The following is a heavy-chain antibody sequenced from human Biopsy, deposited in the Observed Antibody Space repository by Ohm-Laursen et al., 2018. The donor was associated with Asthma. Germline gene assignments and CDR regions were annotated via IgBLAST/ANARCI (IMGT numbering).Heavy chain of an antibody. J-gene: IGHJ6*02. CDR2: ISYDGTNK. D-gene: IGHD2-21*01. CDR1: GFTFSDYD. V-gene: IGHV3-30-3*01. Sequence: SLRLSCAASGFTFSDYDMHWVRQAPGKGLEWVAVISYDGTNKDYADSVKGRFTFSRDNSRNTLYLQKNSLRADDTAVYYCARAGESDLVGGLDVWGQGTTVIVS. CDR3: ARAGESDLVGGLDV.